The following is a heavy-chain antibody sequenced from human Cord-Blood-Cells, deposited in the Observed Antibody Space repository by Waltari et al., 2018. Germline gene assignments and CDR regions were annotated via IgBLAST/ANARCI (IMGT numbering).Heavy chain of an antibody. V-gene: IGHV4-34*01. CDR2: INHSGST. CDR1: GGSLSGYY. D-gene: IGHD3-10*01. CDR3: ARRKTMVRGVIIFLFDY. J-gene: IGHJ4*02. Sequence: QVQLQQWGAGLLKPSETLSLTCAVYGGSLSGYYWSRIRQPPGKGLGWVGEINHSGSTNYNPSLKSRVTISVDTSKNQFSLKLSSVTAADTAVYYCARRKTMVRGVIIFLFDYWGQGTLVTVSS.